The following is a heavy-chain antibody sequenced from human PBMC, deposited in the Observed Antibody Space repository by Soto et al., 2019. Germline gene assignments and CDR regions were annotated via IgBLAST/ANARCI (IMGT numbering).Heavy chain of an antibody. J-gene: IGHJ5*02. Sequence: SETLSLTCTLSGGSISISDYYWGWIRQPPGRGLEWIGSIYYSGHTYFNASLRSRASMSMDTSKHQFSLTLRSMTAADTAMYFCAGNRGLSAAGTQGWFDPWGQGTLVTVSS. CDR2: IYYSGHT. V-gene: IGHV4-39*01. D-gene: IGHD6-13*01. CDR3: AGNRGLSAAGTQGWFDP. CDR1: GGSISISDYY.